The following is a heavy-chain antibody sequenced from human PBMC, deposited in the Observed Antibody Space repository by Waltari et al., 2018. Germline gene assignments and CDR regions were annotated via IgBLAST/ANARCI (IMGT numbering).Heavy chain of an antibody. J-gene: IGHJ4*02. CDR2: ITPIFGTA. D-gene: IGHD6-13*01. V-gene: IGHV1-69*14. CDR3: ARGPPGIAAAGRFDY. Sequence: QVQLVQSGAEVKKPGSSVKVSCKASGGTFSSYAIRWVRPAPGQGLEWMGGITPIFGTANYAQKFQGRVTITADKSTSTAYMELSSLRSEDTAVYYCARGPPGIAAAGRFDYWGQGTLVTVSS. CDR1: GGTFSSYA.